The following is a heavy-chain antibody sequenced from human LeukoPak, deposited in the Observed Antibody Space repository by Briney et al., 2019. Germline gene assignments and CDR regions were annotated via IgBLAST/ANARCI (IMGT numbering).Heavy chain of an antibody. CDR3: ARVHDSSGYYYGY. Sequence: GGSLRLSCAASGFTFSSYSMNWVRQAPGKWLEWVSSISSSSSYIYYADSVKGRFTISRDNAKNSLYLQMNSLRAEDTAVYYCARVHDSSGYYYGYWGQGTLVTVSS. D-gene: IGHD3-22*01. CDR1: GFTFSSYS. J-gene: IGHJ4*02. V-gene: IGHV3-21*01. CDR2: ISSSSSYI.